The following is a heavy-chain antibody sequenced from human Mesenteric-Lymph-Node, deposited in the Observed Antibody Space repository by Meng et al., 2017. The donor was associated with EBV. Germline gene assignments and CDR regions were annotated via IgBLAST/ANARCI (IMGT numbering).Heavy chain of an antibody. CDR1: GGSISSGGYY. J-gene: IGHJ4*02. Sequence: QLQLKESGPGLVKPSQTLSLTCAVSGGSISSGGYYWTWIRQPPGKGLEWIGYMYSSGSTYYNPPLESRFAMSLDTYKNQFSLRLTSVTAADTALYYCARGAYEGSGSKFADWGQGTLVTVS. CDR3: ARGAYEGSGSKFAD. CDR2: MYSSGST. D-gene: IGHD3-10*01. V-gene: IGHV4-30-4*01.